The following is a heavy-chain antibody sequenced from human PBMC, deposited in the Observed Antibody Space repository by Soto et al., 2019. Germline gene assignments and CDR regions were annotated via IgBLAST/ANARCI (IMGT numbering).Heavy chain of an antibody. J-gene: IGHJ4*02. CDR2: IKQDGSEK. D-gene: IGHD6-13*01. CDR1: GFTFSSYW. Sequence: PGGSLRLSCAASGFTFSSYWMSWVRQAPGKGLEWVASIKQDGSEKYYVDSVKGRFTISRDNAKNSLYLQMNSLRAEDTAVYYCAKDLGFYSSTWHYFDYWGQGTLVTVSS. CDR3: AKDLGFYSSTWHYFDY. V-gene: IGHV3-7*03.